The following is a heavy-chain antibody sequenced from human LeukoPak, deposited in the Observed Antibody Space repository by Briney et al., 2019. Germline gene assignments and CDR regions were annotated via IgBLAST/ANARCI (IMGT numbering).Heavy chain of an antibody. CDR2: INHSGST. Sequence: SETLSLTCIVSGGSISSSNYYWGWIRQSPGKGLEWIGEINHSGSTNYNPSLKSRVTISVDTSKNQFSLKLISVTAADTAVYYCARAGGGYDILTGYYTDFDYWGQGTLVTVSS. J-gene: IGHJ4*02. V-gene: IGHV4-39*07. CDR3: ARAGGGYDILTGYYTDFDY. D-gene: IGHD3-9*01. CDR1: GGSISSSNYY.